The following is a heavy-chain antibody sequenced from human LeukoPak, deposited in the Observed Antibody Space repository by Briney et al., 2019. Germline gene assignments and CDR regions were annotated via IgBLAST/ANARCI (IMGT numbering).Heavy chain of an antibody. Sequence: SETLSLTCTVSGDSISGFYWNWIRQPPGKGLEWLGYIYYSGSTNYNPSLKSRVTISIDTSKNQFSLKLSSVTAADTAVYYCARGQAATLTFDIWGQGTMVTVSS. CDR2: IYYSGST. D-gene: IGHD2-15*01. J-gene: IGHJ3*02. CDR3: ARGQAATLTFDI. V-gene: IGHV4-59*08. CDR1: GDSISGFY.